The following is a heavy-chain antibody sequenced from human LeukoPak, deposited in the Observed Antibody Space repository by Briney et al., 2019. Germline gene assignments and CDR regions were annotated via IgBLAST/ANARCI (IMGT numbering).Heavy chain of an antibody. V-gene: IGHV3-30-3*01. J-gene: IGHJ3*02. CDR1: GFNLRASA. Sequence: PGGSLRLSCATSGFNLRASAMYWVRQAPGKGLEWVAAISYDANNKDFADSVKGRFTISRDNSKNTLYLQMNSLRVEDTAVYYCARSAADCCDNGDAFDIWGQGTMVTVSS. D-gene: IGHD2-21*02. CDR2: ISYDANNK. CDR3: ARSAADCCDNGDAFDI.